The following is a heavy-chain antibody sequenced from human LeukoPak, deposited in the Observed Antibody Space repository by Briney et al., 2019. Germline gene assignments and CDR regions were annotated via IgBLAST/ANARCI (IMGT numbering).Heavy chain of an antibody. CDR1: GLTFSSYA. D-gene: IGHD3-3*01. CDR2: ISGSGGST. CDR3: AKHYDFWSGDYYYYYMDV. V-gene: IGHV3-23*01. J-gene: IGHJ6*03. Sequence: GGSLRLSCAASGLTFSSYAMSWVRQAPGKGLEWVSAISGSGGSTYYADSVKGRFTISRDNSKNTLYLQMNSLRAEDTAVYYCAKHYDFWSGDYYYYYMDVWGKGTTVTVSS.